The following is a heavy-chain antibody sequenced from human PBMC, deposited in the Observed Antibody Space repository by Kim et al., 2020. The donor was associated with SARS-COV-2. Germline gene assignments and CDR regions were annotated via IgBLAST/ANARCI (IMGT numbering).Heavy chain of an antibody. V-gene: IGHV1-18*01. J-gene: IGHJ4*02. D-gene: IGHD3-10*01. Sequence: AQKLQGRVTMTTDTSTSTAYMELRSLRSDDTAVYYCARAHGSGSYRPFDYWGQGTLVTVSS. CDR3: ARAHGSGSYRPFDY.